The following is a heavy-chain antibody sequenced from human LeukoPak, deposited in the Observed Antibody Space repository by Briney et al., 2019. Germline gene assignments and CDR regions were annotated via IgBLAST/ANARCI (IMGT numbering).Heavy chain of an antibody. CDR3: ARDTYPYCSSTSCYTEWGFDY. CDR1: GFTFNSYA. D-gene: IGHD2-2*02. CDR2: ISYDGSNK. J-gene: IGHJ4*02. Sequence: PGGSLRLSCAASGFTFNSYAMHWVRQAPGKGLEWVAVISYDGSNKYYADSVKGRFTISRDNSKNTLYLQMNSLRAEDTAVYYCARDTYPYCSSTSCYTEWGFDYWGQGALVTVSS. V-gene: IGHV3-30*04.